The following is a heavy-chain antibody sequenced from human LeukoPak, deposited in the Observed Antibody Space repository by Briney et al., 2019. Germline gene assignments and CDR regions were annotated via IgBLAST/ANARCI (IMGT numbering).Heavy chain of an antibody. CDR3: ARIYGNYAGYYGMDV. Sequence: TLSLTCTVSGGSLSIGSYFCSWVPRPGGGGLEWLGRIYNSGSTNYNPSLKSRVTVSVDTSKNQFSLKLNSVTAADTAVYYSARIYGNYAGYYGMDVWGQGTTVTVSS. J-gene: IGHJ6*02. V-gene: IGHV4-61*02. CDR1: GGSLSIGSYF. CDR2: IYNSGST. D-gene: IGHD4-11*01.